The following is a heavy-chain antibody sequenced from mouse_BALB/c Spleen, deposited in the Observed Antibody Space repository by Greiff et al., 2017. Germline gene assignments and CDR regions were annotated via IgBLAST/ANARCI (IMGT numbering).Heavy chain of an antibody. CDR3: ARSSIYYGSSYFDV. D-gene: IGHD1-1*01. CDR2: IWGGGST. J-gene: IGHJ1*01. CDR1: GFSLSRYS. V-gene: IGHV2-6-4*01. Sequence: VKLMESGPGLVAPSQSLSITCTVSGFSLSRYSVHWVRQPPGKGLEWLGMIWGGGSTDYNSALKSRLSISKDNSKSQVFLKMNSLQTDDTAMYYCARSSIYYGSSYFDVWGAGTTVTVSS.